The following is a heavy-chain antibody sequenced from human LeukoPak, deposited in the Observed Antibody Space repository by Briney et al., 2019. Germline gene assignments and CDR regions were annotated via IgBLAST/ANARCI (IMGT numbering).Heavy chain of an antibody. Sequence: GRSLRLSCAASGFIFSTYGMHWVRQAPGKGLEWVAVISYDGSNRYYADSVKGRFTISRDNAKKSLYLQMNSLGAEDTAVYYCARHLSGIAGYTYGRGIDYWGQGTLLTVSS. D-gene: IGHD5-18*01. CDR3: ARHLSGIAGYTYGRGIDY. V-gene: IGHV3-30*03. CDR2: ISYDGSNR. J-gene: IGHJ4*02. CDR1: GFIFSTYG.